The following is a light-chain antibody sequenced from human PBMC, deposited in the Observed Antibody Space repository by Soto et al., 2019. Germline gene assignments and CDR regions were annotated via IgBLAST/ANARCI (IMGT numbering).Light chain of an antibody. J-gene: IGKJ1*01. Sequence: IVLTQSPGTVSLSPGEAVTLSCRASETVGRAYFAWYQQRPGQTPRLLLYGASNRAADIPDRFSGSGSGADFTLTISRLEPGDFAVYYCQQRSNWPRTFGQGTKVDIK. V-gene: IGKV3D-20*02. CDR3: QQRSNWPRT. CDR2: GAS. CDR1: ETVGRAY.